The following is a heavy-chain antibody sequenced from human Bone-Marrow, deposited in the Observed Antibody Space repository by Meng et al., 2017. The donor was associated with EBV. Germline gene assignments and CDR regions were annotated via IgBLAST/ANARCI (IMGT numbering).Heavy chain of an antibody. J-gene: IGHJ5*02. CDR1: VGTFSSYA. Sequence: QWQVVGDGAEVKNAGCWGKFSCKASVGTFSSYAISWVRQAPGQGLEWMGGIIPIFGTANYAQKFQGRVTITADESTSTAYMELSSQRSEDTAVYYCARRGYGSGSYYLNWFDPWGQGTLVTVSS. CDR3: ARRGYGSGSYYLNWFDP. CDR2: IIPIFGTA. D-gene: IGHD3-10*01. V-gene: IGHV1-69*01.